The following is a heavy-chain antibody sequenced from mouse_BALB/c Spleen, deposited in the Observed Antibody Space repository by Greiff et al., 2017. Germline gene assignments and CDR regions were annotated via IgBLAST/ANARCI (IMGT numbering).Heavy chain of an antibody. J-gene: IGHJ4*01. D-gene: IGHD2-2*01. V-gene: IGHV1-80*01. Sequence: VQLQQSGAELVRPGSSVKISCKASGYAFSSYWMNWVKQRPGQGLEWIGQIYPGDGDTNYNGKFKGKATLTADKSSSTAYMQPSSLTSEDSAVYFCAIYYGYDVSAMDYWGQGTSVTVSS. CDR2: IYPGDGDT. CDR1: GYAFSSYW. CDR3: AIYYGYDVSAMDY.